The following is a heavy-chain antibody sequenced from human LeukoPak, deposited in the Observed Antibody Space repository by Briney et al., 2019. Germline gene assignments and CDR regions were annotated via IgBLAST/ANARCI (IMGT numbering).Heavy chain of an antibody. D-gene: IGHD6-6*01. CDR1: GFTFSGSA. Sequence: GGSLRLSCAASGFTFSGSAMHWVRQASGKGLEWVGRIRSKANSYATAYAASVKGRFTISRDDSKNTAYLQMNSLKTEDTAVYYCTSAPYSSSGWIYYYMDVWGKGTTVTVSS. V-gene: IGHV3-73*01. J-gene: IGHJ6*03. CDR2: IRSKANSYAT. CDR3: TSAPYSSSGWIYYYMDV.